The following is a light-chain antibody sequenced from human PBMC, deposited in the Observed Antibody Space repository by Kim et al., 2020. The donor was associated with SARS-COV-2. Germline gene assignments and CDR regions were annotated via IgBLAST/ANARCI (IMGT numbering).Light chain of an antibody. CDR2: RNN. Sequence: QAGLTQPSSVSKGLRQTATLTCTGNSNNVGNQGAAWLQQHQGHPPKLLSYRNNNRPSGISERLSASRSGNTASLTITGLQPEDEADYYCSAWDSSLSAVVFAGGTQLTVL. J-gene: IGLJ2*01. CDR1: SNNVGNQG. CDR3: SAWDSSLSAVV. V-gene: IGLV10-54*01.